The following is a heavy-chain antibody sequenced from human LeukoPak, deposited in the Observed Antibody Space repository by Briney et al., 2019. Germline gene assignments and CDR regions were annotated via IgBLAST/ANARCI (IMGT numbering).Heavy chain of an antibody. Sequence: PSETLSLTCTVSGDSTISSYYWGWIRQPPGKGLEWIGSIYYSGSTYYNPSLKSRVTISVDTSKNQFSLKLSSVTAADTAVYYCSGRYSGSYHVDYWGQGTLVTVPS. CDR1: GDSTISSYY. J-gene: IGHJ4*02. V-gene: IGHV4-39*01. CDR2: IYYSGST. D-gene: IGHD1-26*01. CDR3: SGRYSGSYHVDY.